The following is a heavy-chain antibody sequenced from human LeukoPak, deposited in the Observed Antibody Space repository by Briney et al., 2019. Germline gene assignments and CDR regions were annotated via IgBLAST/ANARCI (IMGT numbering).Heavy chain of an antibody. J-gene: IGHJ4*02. V-gene: IGHV4-59*01. CDR1: GGSISSYY. Sequence: PSETLSLTCTVSGGSISSYYWSWIRQPPGKGLEWIGYIYYSGSTNYNPSLKSRVTISVDTSKNQFPLKLSSVTAADTAVYYCARWSYSSSWFDYWGQGTLVTVSS. CDR2: IYYSGST. CDR3: ARWSYSSSWFDY. D-gene: IGHD6-13*01.